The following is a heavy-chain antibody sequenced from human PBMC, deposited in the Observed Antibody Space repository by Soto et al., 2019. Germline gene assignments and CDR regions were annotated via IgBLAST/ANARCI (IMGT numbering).Heavy chain of an antibody. CDR3: ARNENTLSWFDP. D-gene: IGHD5-18*01. CDR2: INRSGST. J-gene: IGHJ5*02. CDR1: GGSFSGYY. V-gene: IGHV4-34*01. Sequence: SETLSLTCAVYGGSFSGYYWSWIRQPPGMALEWIGEINRSGSTNYNPSLKGRVTISVDTSQNQFSLKLSSVTAADTAVYYCARNENTLSWFDPWGQGTLVTVSS.